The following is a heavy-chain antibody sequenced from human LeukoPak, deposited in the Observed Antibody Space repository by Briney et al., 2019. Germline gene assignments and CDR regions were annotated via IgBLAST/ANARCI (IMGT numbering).Heavy chain of an antibody. CDR3: AGESQYYDFWSGDGMDV. CDR1: GGTFSSYA. Sequence: SVKVSCKASGGTFSSYAISWVRQAPGHALECLRRIITTLGIRNYAQKVQSTVTLPAAKSTHTADMELRSLRTEHTALYYGAGESQYYDFWSGDGMDVWGQGTTVTVSS. J-gene: IGHJ6*02. V-gene: IGHV1-69*04. CDR2: IITTLGIR. D-gene: IGHD3-3*01.